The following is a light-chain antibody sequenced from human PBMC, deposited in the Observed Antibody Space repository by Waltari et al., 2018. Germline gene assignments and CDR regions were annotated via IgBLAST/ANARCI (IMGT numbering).Light chain of an antibody. CDR1: ENIGSY. J-gene: IGKJ4*01. CDR2: ATS. V-gene: IGKV1-39*01. Sequence: IQMTQSPSSLSASIGDRVTITCRASENIGSYLNWYQQRTGEAPKLLIYATSTLQTEVPSRFSGSGSRTDFTLTIRSLQAEDVAIYYCHQYYGNPQAFGGGTKVEIK. CDR3: HQYYGNPQA.